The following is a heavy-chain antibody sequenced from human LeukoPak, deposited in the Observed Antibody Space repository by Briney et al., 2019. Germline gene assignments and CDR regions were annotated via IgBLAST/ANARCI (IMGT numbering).Heavy chain of an antibody. CDR1: GYTFTGYY. CDR3: ARQYYYDSSSLDY. CDR2: INPNSGGT. J-gene: IGHJ4*02. V-gene: IGHV1-2*02. Sequence: ASVKVSCKASGYTFTGYYMHWGRQAPGQGLEWMGWINPNSGGTNYPQKFQGRVTMTRDTSISTAYMELSRLRSDDTAVYYCARQYYYDSSSLDYWGQGTLVTVYS. D-gene: IGHD3-22*01.